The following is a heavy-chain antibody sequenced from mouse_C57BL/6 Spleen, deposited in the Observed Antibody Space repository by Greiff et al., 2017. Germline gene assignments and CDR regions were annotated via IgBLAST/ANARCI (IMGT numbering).Heavy chain of an antibody. CDR1: GYTFTDYN. CDR3: ASGGSSPYYAMDY. D-gene: IGHD1-1*01. J-gene: IGHJ4*01. V-gene: IGHV1-22*01. Sequence: VQLQQSGPELVKPGASVKMSCKASGYTFTDYNMHWVKQSHGKSLEWIGYINPNNGGTSYNQKFKGKATLTVNKSSSTAYMELRSLTSEDSAVYYCASGGSSPYYAMDYWGQGTSVTVSS. CDR2: INPNNGGT.